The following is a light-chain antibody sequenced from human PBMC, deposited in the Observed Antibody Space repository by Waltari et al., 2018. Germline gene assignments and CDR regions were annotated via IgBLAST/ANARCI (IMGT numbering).Light chain of an antibody. CDR2: RAS. CDR3: QQYDDWPYT. CDR1: QSVGTN. V-gene: IGKV3-15*01. J-gene: IGKJ2*01. Sequence: EILLTQSPVTLSVSPGDRVTLSCRTSQSVGTNLAWYQQPPGQAPRLLIYRASTRATGIPAMLRGGGSCTEFTLTITSLQSEDFAVYYCQQYDDWPYTFCQRTILEIK.